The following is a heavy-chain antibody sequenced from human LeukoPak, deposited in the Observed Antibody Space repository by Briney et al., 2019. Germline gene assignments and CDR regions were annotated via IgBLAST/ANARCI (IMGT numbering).Heavy chain of an antibody. CDR2: ISSSSSYI. Sequence: GGSLRLSCAASGFTFSSYSMNWVRQAPGKGLEWVSSISSSSSYIYYADSVKGRFTISRDNAKNSLYLQMNSLRAEDTAVYYCARGVQWLVHSAFDIWGQGTMVTVSS. V-gene: IGHV3-21*01. CDR1: GFTFSSYS. D-gene: IGHD6-19*01. CDR3: ARGVQWLVHSAFDI. J-gene: IGHJ3*02.